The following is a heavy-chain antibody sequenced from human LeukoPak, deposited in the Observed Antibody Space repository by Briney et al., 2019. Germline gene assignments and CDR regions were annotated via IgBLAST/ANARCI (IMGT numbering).Heavy chain of an antibody. D-gene: IGHD3-3*01. CDR1: GYTFNSYD. CDR2: ISTYNGNT. V-gene: IGHV1-18*01. J-gene: IGHJ4*02. Sequence: ASVKVSCKASGYTFNSYDITWVRQAPGQGLEWMAWISTYNGNTNYAQKVQGRVTMTTDTSTSTAYMELRSLGCDDTAVYYCARVLRYDFWSAYYFDYWGQGTLVTVSS. CDR3: ARVLRYDFWSAYYFDY.